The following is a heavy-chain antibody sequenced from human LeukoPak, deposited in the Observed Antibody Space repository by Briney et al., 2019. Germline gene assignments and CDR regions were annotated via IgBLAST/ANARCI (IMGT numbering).Heavy chain of an antibody. J-gene: IGHJ6*02. Sequence: QAGGSLRLSCAASGFTFSSYGMHWVRQAPGKGLEWVAVISYDGSNKYYADSVKGRFTISRDNSKNTLYLQMNSLRAEDTAVYYCAKAVNYYYYGMDVWGQGTTVTVSS. V-gene: IGHV3-30*18. CDR1: GFTFSSYG. D-gene: IGHD6-19*01. CDR2: ISYDGSNK. CDR3: AKAVNYYYYGMDV.